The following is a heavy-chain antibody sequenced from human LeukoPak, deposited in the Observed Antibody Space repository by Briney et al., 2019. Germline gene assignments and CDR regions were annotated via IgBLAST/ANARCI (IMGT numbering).Heavy chain of an antibody. V-gene: IGHV3-20*04. CDR3: ARNFGGGDSSGPYY. CDR1: GFTFNDYG. Sequence: GGSLRLSCAASGFTFNDYGMSWVRQAPGKGLEWVSGINWNGGSTGYADSVKGRFTISRDNAKNSLFLQMNSLRAEDTAFYYCARNFGGGDSSGPYYWGQGTLVTVSS. D-gene: IGHD3-22*01. J-gene: IGHJ4*02. CDR2: INWNGGST.